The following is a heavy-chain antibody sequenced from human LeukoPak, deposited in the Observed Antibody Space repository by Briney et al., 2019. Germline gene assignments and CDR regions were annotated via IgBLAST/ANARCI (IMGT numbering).Heavy chain of an antibody. J-gene: IGHJ3*02. CDR1: GGSIRSYY. CDR3: ARVPPNYYDSSFQAFDI. Sequence: SETLSLTCTVSGGSIRSYYWSWIRQPPGKGLEWIGYIYYSGSTNYNPSLKSRVTISVDTSKNQFSLKLSSVTAADTAVYYCARVPPNYYDSSFQAFDIWGQGTMVTVSS. D-gene: IGHD3-22*01. CDR2: IYYSGST. V-gene: IGHV4-59*01.